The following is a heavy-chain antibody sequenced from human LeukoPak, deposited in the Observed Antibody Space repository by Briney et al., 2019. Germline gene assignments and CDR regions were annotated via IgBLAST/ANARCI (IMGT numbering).Heavy chain of an antibody. CDR3: ATGYYEPFAT. D-gene: IGHD1-26*01. Sequence: SETLSLTCNVSGASLSSYYWDWLRQSPGGGLEWIGYISDTGKTDSNPSLKSRVTISLATPKNQFSLRLTSVTAADSAVYFCATGYYEPFATWGPGIMVSVSS. V-gene: IGHV4-59*01. J-gene: IGHJ5*02. CDR1: GASLSSYY. CDR2: ISDTGKT.